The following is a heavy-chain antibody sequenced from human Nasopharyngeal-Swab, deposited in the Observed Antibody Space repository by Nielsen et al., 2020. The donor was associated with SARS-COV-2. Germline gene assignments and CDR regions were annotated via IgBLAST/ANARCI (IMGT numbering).Heavy chain of an antibody. CDR3: ARASYDFWSGYYSAFDI. Sequence: ASVKVSCKASGYTFTSYAMHWVRQAPGQRLEWMGWINAGNGNTKYSQKFQGRVTITRDTSASTAYMELSSLRSEDTAVYYCARASYDFWSGYYSAFDIWGQGTMVTVSS. D-gene: IGHD3-3*01. V-gene: IGHV1-3*01. J-gene: IGHJ3*02. CDR1: GYTFTSYA. CDR2: INAGNGNT.